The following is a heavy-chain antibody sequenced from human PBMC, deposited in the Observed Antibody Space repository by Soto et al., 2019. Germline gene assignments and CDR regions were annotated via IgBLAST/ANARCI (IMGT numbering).Heavy chain of an antibody. D-gene: IGHD2-15*01. CDR2: INHSGST. Sequence: SETLSLTCAVYGGSFSGYYWSWIRQPPGKGLEWIGEINHSGSTNYNPSLKSRVTISVDTSKNQFSLKLSSVTAADTAVYYCARGSSPYCSGGSCYSSGYDYWGQGTLVTVSS. V-gene: IGHV4-34*01. J-gene: IGHJ4*02. CDR1: GGSFSGYY. CDR3: ARGSSPYCSGGSCYSSGYDY.